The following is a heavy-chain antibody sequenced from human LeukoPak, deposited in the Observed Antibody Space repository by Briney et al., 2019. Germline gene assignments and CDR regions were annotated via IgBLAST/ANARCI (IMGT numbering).Heavy chain of an antibody. V-gene: IGHV3-21*01. CDR2: ISSSSSYI. Sequence: GGSLRLSCAASRFTFITYSMNWVRQAPGKGREWVSSISSSSSYIYYADSVKGRFTISRDNAKNTLYLQMNSLRAEDTAVYYCASLPGAVAGVEFWGQGTLVTVSS. CDR1: RFTFITYS. J-gene: IGHJ4*02. CDR3: ASLPGAVAGVEF. D-gene: IGHD6-19*01.